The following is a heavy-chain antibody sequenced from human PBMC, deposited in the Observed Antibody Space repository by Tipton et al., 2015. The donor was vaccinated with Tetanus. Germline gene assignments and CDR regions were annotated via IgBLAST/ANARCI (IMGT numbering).Heavy chain of an antibody. CDR2: IWYDGSNE. V-gene: IGHV3-33*07. J-gene: IGHJ5*01. Sequence: SLRLSCEGSGFTFKHHGMYWVRQAPGKGLERVALIWYDGSNEDYGHSVRGRFTISRDNAKNSLYLQMNTLRDDDTAVYYCARRGEARANWFDSWGQGTLVTVSS. CDR3: ARRGEARANWFDS. CDR1: GFTFKHHG. D-gene: IGHD2-21*01.